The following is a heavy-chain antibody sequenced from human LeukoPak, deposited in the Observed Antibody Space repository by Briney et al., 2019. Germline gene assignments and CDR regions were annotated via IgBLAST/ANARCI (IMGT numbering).Heavy chain of an antibody. D-gene: IGHD2-2*01. CDR2: INPNSGGT. Sequence: GASVKVSCKASGYTFTGYYMHWVRQAPGQGLEWMGWINPNSGGTNYAQKFQGWVTMTRDTSISTAYMELSRLRSDDTAVCYCARGPPIVVVPAARIDPWGQGTLVTVSS. J-gene: IGHJ5*02. CDR1: GYTFTGYY. CDR3: ARGPPIVVVPAARIDP. V-gene: IGHV1-2*04.